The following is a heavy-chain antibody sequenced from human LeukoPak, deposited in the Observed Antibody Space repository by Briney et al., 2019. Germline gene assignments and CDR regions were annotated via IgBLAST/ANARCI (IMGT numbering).Heavy chain of an antibody. J-gene: IGHJ5*02. CDR2: INPNSGGT. D-gene: IGHD6-13*01. CDR3: ARGGHSSSWYGNWFDP. CDR1: GYTFTGYY. V-gene: IGHV1-2*04. Sequence: ASVKVSCKASGYTFTGYYMHWVRQAPGQGLEWMGWINPNSGGTNYAQKFQGWVTMTRDTSISTAYMELSRLRSDDTAVYYCARGGHSSSWYGNWFDPWGQGTLVTVSS.